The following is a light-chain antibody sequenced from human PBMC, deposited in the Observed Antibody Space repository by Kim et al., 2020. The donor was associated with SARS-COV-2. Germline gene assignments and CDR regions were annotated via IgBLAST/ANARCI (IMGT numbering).Light chain of an antibody. V-gene: IGLV3-21*02. CDR3: QVWDSNSDLVV. J-gene: IGLJ2*01. CDR1: NIASRS. CDR2: DDR. Sequence: APGETARITCGGNNIASRSVHWYQQKPGQAPVLVMSDDRKRPSGIPERFSGSNSGNTAALTISRVEAGDEADYFCQVWDSNSDLVVFGGGTKLTVL.